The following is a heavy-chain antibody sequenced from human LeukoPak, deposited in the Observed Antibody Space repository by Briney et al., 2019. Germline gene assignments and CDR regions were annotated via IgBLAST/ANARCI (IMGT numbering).Heavy chain of an antibody. CDR2: ISSSSSYI. V-gene: IGHV3-21*01. J-gene: IGHJ4*02. Sequence: SGGSLRLSCAASGFTFSSYSMNWVRQAPGKGLEWVSSISSSSSYIYYADSVKGRFTISRDNAKNSLYLQMNSLRAKDTAVYYCARLRAAADRRYFDYWGQGTLVTVSS. CDR3: ARLRAAADRRYFDY. CDR1: GFTFSSYS. D-gene: IGHD6-25*01.